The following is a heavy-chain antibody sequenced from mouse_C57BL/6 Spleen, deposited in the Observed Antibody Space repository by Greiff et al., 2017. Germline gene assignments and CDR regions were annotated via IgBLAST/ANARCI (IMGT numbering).Heavy chain of an antibody. CDR1: GYTFTSYG. D-gene: IGHD1-1*01. V-gene: IGHV1-81*01. Sequence: VQLQQSGAELARPGASVKLSCKASGYTFTSYGISWVKQRTGQGLEWIGEIYPRSGNTYYNEKCKGKATLTADKSSSTAYMELRSLTSEDSAVYFCARYYGSSYFDYWGQGTTLTVSS. J-gene: IGHJ2*01. CDR3: ARYYGSSYFDY. CDR2: IYPRSGNT.